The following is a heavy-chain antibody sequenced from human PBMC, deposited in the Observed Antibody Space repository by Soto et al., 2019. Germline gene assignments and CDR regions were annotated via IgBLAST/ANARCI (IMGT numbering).Heavy chain of an antibody. J-gene: IGHJ6*02. D-gene: IGHD3-22*01. CDR1: GFTFSSYG. V-gene: IGHV3-30*18. Sequence: GVSLRLSCSASGFTFSSYGMHWVRQAPGKGLEWVAVISYDGSNKYYADSVKGRFTISRDNSKNTLYLQMNSLRAEDTAVYYCEKDFTESDYYDSSGAYGMDVRGQGTTVT. CDR2: ISYDGSNK. CDR3: EKDFTESDYYDSSGAYGMDV.